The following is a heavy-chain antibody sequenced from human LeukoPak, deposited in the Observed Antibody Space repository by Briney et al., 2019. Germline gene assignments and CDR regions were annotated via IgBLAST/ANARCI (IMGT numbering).Heavy chain of an antibody. CDR3: AVDILTGYYKAGFDY. D-gene: IGHD3-9*01. Sequence: GGSLRLSCAASGFTFSSYAMHWVRQAPGKGLEWVAVISYDGSNKYYADSVKGRFTISRDNSKNTLYLQMNSLRVEDTAVYYCAVDILTGYYKAGFDYWGQGTLVTVSS. V-gene: IGHV3-30-3*01. J-gene: IGHJ4*02. CDR2: ISYDGSNK. CDR1: GFTFSSYA.